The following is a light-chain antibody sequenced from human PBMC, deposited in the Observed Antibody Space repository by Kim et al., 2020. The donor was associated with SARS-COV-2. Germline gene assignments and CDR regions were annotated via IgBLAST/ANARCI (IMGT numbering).Light chain of an antibody. CDR2: DAS. CDR3: QQRSNWPPSGCT. J-gene: IGKJ3*01. V-gene: IGKV3-11*01. CDR1: QSVSSY. Sequence: EIVLTQSPAPLSLSPGERATLSCRASQSVSSYLAWYQQKPGQAPRLLIYDASNRATGIPARFSGSGSGTDFTLTISSLEPEDFAVYYCQQRSNWPPSGCTFGPGTKVDIK.